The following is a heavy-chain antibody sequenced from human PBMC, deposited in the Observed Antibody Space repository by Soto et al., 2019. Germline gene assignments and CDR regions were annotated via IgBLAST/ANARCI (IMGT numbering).Heavy chain of an antibody. Sequence: SETLSLTCTVSGYSISSGYYWGWIRQPPGKGLEWIASIYHSGSTYYNPSLKSRVTISVDTSKNQFSLKLSSVTAADTAVYYCARDLADTAMVYYYYYGMDVWGQGTTVTVSS. J-gene: IGHJ6*02. V-gene: IGHV4-38-2*02. CDR2: IYHSGST. CDR3: ARDLADTAMVYYYYYGMDV. CDR1: GYSISSGYY. D-gene: IGHD5-18*01.